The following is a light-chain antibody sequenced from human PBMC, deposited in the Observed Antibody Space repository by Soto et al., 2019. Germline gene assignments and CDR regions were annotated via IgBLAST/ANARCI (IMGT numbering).Light chain of an antibody. CDR1: QSFASY. CDR3: QQRSNWPPVIT. J-gene: IGKJ5*01. CDR2: DAS. Sequence: EIVLTQSPATLSLSPGERVTLSCRASQSFASYLACYQQKPGQAPRLLIYDASKRATGIPARFSGRGSGTEFTRTISSLEPEDFAVYYCQQRSNWPPVITFGQGTRLEIK. V-gene: IGKV3-11*01.